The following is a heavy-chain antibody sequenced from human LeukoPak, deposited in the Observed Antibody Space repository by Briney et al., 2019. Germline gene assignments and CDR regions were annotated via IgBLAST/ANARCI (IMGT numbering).Heavy chain of an antibody. J-gene: IGHJ4*02. CDR1: GFTFSSYS. CDR2: ISSSSSYI. CDR3: ARGSPLRYFDWLLFKGIDY. Sequence: KSGGSLRLSCAASGFTFSSYSMNWVRQAPGKGLEWVSSISSSSSYIYYADSVKGRFTISRDNAKNSLYLQMNSLRAEDTAVYYCARGSPLRYFDWLLFKGIDYWGQGTLFTVSS. D-gene: IGHD3-9*01. V-gene: IGHV3-21*01.